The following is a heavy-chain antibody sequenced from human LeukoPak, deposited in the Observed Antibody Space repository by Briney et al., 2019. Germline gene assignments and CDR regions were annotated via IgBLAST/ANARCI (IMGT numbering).Heavy chain of an antibody. J-gene: IGHJ4*02. CDR3: VRSQLQYCTTTSCYVFDS. CDR2: ISVDGSEK. CDR1: GFIFSSYG. D-gene: IGHD2-2*01. Sequence: GGSLRLSCVTSGFIFSSYGFRGGRQAPGKGLEWVAVISVDGSEKYYADSAKGRSSIATKYSRNTLYLEMNSLRADDTAVYYCVRSQLQYCTTTSCYVFDSWGQGTLVTVSS. V-gene: IGHV3-30*19.